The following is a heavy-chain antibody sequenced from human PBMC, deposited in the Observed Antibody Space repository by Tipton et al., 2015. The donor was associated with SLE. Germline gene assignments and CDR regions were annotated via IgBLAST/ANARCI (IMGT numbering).Heavy chain of an antibody. V-gene: IGHV4-59*11. Sequence: TLSLTCTVSGGSISSHYWSWIRQPPGKGLEWIGYIYYSGSTNYNPSLKSRVTISVDTSTNQFSLKLSSVTAADTAVYYCARSAGYGSNWAHFDYWGQGTLVTVSS. D-gene: IGHD6-13*01. CDR2: IYYSGST. J-gene: IGHJ4*02. CDR1: GGSISSHY. CDR3: ARSAGYGSNWAHFDY.